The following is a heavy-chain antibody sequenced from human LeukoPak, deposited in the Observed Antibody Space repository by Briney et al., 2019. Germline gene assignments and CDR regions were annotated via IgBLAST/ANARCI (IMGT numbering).Heavy chain of an antibody. CDR3: ARESLWFGELPFDY. D-gene: IGHD3-10*01. J-gene: IGHJ4*02. CDR2: ISAYNGNT. V-gene: IGHV1-18*04. CDR1: GYTFTIYG. Sequence: ASVKVSFKASGYTFTIYGISWVRQAPGQGLEWMGWISAYNGNTNYAQKLQGRVTMTTDTSTSTAYMELRSLRSDDTAVYYCARESLWFGELPFDYWGQGTLVTVSA.